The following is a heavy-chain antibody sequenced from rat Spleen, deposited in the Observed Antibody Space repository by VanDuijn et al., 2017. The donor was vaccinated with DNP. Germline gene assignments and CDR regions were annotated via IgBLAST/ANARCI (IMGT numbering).Heavy chain of an antibody. CDR3: TTDFERGY. D-gene: IGHD1-11*01. CDR2: ITGSGGNT. CDR1: GFTFSSFP. J-gene: IGHJ2*01. Sequence: EVQLVESGGGLVQPGRSLKLSCAASGFTFSSFPMAWVRQAPTKGLEWVASITGSGGNTYYRDSVKGRFTISRDNAKSTLYLQMDSLRSEDTATYYCTTDFERGYWGQGVMVTVSS. V-gene: IGHV5-27*01.